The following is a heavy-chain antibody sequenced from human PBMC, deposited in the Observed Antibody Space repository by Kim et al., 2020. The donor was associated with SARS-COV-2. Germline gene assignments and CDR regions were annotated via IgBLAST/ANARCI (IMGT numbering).Heavy chain of an antibody. CDR2: IKQDGSEN. Sequence: GGSLRLSCAASGFTFSSYWMSWVRQAPGKGLEWVANIKQDGSENHYVDSVKGRFTISRDNAKNSLYLQMNSLRAEDTAVYYCARDTYGGSLFFDYWGQETVLTVSS. D-gene: IGHD5-12*01. J-gene: IGHJ4*02. CDR1: GFTFSSYW. V-gene: IGHV3-7*01. CDR3: ARDTYGGSLFFDY.